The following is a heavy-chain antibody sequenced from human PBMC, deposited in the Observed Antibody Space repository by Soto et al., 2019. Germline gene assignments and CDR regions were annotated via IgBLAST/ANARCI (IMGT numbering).Heavy chain of an antibody. CDR1: SGSISSSNW. V-gene: IGHV4-4*02. J-gene: IGHJ3*02. Sequence: QVQLQETGPGLVKPSRTLSLTCAVSSGSISSSNWWNWVRQPPGKEMEWIGGIYHSGLIKYNPSLKRRVTRSVDTSKNQFSLKLRSVTAADTAVYYCARERLTGGGAFAIWGQGTMVTVSS. CDR3: ARERLTGGGAFAI. CDR2: IYHSGLI. D-gene: IGHD6-25*01.